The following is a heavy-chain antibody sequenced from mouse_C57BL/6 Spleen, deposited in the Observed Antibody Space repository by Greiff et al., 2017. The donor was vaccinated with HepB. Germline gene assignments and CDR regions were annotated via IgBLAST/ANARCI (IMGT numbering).Heavy chain of an antibody. D-gene: IGHD2-4*01. J-gene: IGHJ3*01. V-gene: IGHV1-85*01. CDR3: ARPYYDYDEAWFAY. CDR2: IYPRDGST. CDR1: GYTFTSYD. Sequence: QVQLQQSGPELVKPGASVKLSCKASGYTFTSYDINWVKQRPGQGLEWIGWIYPRDGSTKYNEKFKGKATLTVDTSSSTAYMELHSLTSEDSAVYFCARPYYDYDEAWFAYWGQGTLVTVSA.